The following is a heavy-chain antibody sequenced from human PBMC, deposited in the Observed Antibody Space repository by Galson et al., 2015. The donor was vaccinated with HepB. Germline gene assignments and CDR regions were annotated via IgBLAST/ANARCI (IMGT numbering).Heavy chain of an antibody. D-gene: IGHD6-6*01. CDR2: ISSDGSYK. J-gene: IGHJ4*02. Sequence: SLRLSCAASGFTFSSYAMHWVRQAPGKGLEWVAVISSDGSYKYYADSVKGRFTISRDNSKTTLYLKMNSLRPEDTAVYYCAREAEEGDQQLVPNYFDYWGQGTLVTVSS. V-gene: IGHV3-30-3*01. CDR1: GFTFSSYA. CDR3: AREAEEGDQQLVPNYFDY.